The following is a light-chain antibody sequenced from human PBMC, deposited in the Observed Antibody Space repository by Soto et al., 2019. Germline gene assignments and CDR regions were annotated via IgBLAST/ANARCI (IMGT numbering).Light chain of an antibody. CDR1: QSLLHSNGYNY. J-gene: IGKJ1*01. Sequence: DIVMTQSPLSLPVTPGEPASISCRSSQSLLHSNGYNYLDWYLQKPGQSPQLLIYLGSNRASGVPDRFSGGGSGTDFTLKISRVEAEDVVVYYCTQALQTPTCTFGQGTKVDIK. CDR3: TQALQTPTCT. V-gene: IGKV2-28*01. CDR2: LGS.